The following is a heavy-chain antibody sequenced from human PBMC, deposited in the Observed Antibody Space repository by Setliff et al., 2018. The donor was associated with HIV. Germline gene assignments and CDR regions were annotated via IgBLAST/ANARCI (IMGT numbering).Heavy chain of an antibody. D-gene: IGHD3-16*02. Sequence: GASVKVSCKASGYTFNNYYMHWVRQAPGQGLEWMGIINPSDNRTYYAQKFQGRVTMTRDTSTSSVYMELRSLRSEDTAVYYCARAYYDSVWGSHRYRLYYFDYWGQGSLVTVSS. CDR2: INPSDNRT. CDR3: ARAYYDSVWGSHRYRLYYFDY. CDR1: GYTFNNYY. V-gene: IGHV1-46*02. J-gene: IGHJ4*02.